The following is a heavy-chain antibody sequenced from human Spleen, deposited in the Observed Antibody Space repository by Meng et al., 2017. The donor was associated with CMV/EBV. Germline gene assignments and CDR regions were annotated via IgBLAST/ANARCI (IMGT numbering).Heavy chain of an antibody. D-gene: IGHD2-2*01. CDR2: ISYDGSNK. CDR3: AKDQPNRLLYYYYGMDV. V-gene: IGHV3-30*04. CDR1: GFTFSSYA. Sequence: GESLKISCAASGFTFSSYAMHWVRQAPGKGLEWVAVISYDGSNKYYADSVKGRFTISRDNSKNTLYLQMNSLRAEDTAVYYCAKDQPNRLLYYYYGMDVWGQGTTVTVSS. J-gene: IGHJ6*02.